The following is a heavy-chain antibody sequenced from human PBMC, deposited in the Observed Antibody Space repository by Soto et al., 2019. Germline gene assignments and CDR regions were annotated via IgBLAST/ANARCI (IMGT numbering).Heavy chain of an antibody. V-gene: IGHV1-69*13. J-gene: IGHJ6*02. D-gene: IGHD1-1*01. CDR2: IVPIYGIP. Sequence: GASVKVSCKTSGGTFNTHAISWVRQAPGHGFEWMGGIVPIYGIPSHAQKFQGRVTITADEPTTTVYMELSSLRSGDTAVYYCARGPNWNARYYYYGMDVWGQGTMVTVSS. CDR1: GGTFNTHA. CDR3: ARGPNWNARYYYYGMDV.